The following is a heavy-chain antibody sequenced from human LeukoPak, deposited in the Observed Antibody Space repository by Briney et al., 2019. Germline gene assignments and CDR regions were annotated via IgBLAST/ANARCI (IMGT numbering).Heavy chain of an antibody. D-gene: IGHD3-22*01. CDR3: ARRFYDSSGYYYTYWYFDL. J-gene: IGHJ2*01. CDR1: GGSISSYY. V-gene: IGHV4-59*08. CDR2: IYCSGST. Sequence: SETLSLTCTVSGGSISSYYWSWIRQPPGKGLEWIGYIYCSGSTNYNPSLKSRVTISVDTSKNQFSLKLSSVTAADTAVYYCARRFYDSSGYYYTYWYFDLWGRGTLVTVSS.